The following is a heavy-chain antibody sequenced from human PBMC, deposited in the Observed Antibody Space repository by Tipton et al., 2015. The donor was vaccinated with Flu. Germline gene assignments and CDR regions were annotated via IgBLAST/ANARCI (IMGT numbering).Heavy chain of an antibody. Sequence: SGVTFSSYGTQWVRQAPGKGLEWVAYIRSDGSLTYYTESVKGRFTISRDNSKDMLYLQMNSLRAEDTAVFYCAKSGGFDSWNQGALVIVSS. D-gene: IGHD1-26*01. V-gene: IGHV3-30*02. CDR3: AKSGGFDS. CDR2: IRSDGSLT. J-gene: IGHJ4*02. CDR1: GVTFSSYG.